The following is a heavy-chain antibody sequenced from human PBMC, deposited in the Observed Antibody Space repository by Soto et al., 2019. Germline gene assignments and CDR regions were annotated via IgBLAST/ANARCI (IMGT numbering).Heavy chain of an antibody. V-gene: IGHV3-23*01. J-gene: IGHJ6*02. CDR2: ISGSGGST. Sequence: GGSLRLSCAASGFTFSSYAMSWVRQAPGKGLEWVSAISGSGGSTYYADSVKGRFTISRDNSKNPLYLQMNSLRAEDTAVYYCAKDGIAAQWLVELTGYYYYGMDVWGQGTTVTVSS. CDR1: GFTFSSYA. D-gene: IGHD6-19*01. CDR3: AKDGIAAQWLVELTGYYYYGMDV.